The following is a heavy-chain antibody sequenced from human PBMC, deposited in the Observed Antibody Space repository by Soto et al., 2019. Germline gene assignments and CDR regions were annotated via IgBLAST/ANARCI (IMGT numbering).Heavy chain of an antibody. CDR3: ARSSGYYLIDDY. V-gene: IGHV3-13*04. CDR2: IGTAGDT. D-gene: IGHD3-22*01. J-gene: IGHJ4*02. Sequence: PGGSLRLSCAASGFTFSSYDMHWVRQATGKGLEWVSAIGTAGDTYYPGSVKGRFTISRENAKNSLYLQMNSLRSEDTAVYYCARSSGYYLIDDYWGQGTLVTVSS. CDR1: GFTFSSYD.